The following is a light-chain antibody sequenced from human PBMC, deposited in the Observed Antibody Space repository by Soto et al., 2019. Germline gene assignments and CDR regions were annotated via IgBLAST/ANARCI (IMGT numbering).Light chain of an antibody. Sequence: QSVLTERGVGTESPGRWSTIYCTGPSSDVGGYNYVSWYQQHPGKAPKFMIYDVSNRPSGVSNRFSGSKSGNTASLTISGLQAEDEADYYCSSYTTSNTRQIVFGTGTKVTVL. V-gene: IGLV2-14*01. J-gene: IGLJ1*01. CDR2: DVS. CDR3: SSYTTSNTRQIV. CDR1: SSDVGGYNY.